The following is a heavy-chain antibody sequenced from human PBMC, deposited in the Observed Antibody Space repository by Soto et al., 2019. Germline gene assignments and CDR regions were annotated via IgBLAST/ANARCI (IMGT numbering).Heavy chain of an antibody. CDR2: IYPGASNT. Sequence: GASLKISCKGAGYSFTSYWSGWERQMPGKGLEWMGIIYPGASNTSYSPSFQGQVTISVDTSISTAYLQWSSLKAPDTAMYYCARPGTIKGDYYYGMDVWGQGTTVTVSS. J-gene: IGHJ6*02. CDR3: ARPGTIKGDYYYGMDV. CDR1: GYSFTSYW. D-gene: IGHD5-12*01. V-gene: IGHV5-51*01.